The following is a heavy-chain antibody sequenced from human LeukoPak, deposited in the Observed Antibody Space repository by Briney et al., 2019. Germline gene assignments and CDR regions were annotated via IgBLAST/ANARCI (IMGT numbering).Heavy chain of an antibody. D-gene: IGHD4-17*01. CDR1: GYSFTSYW. CDR2: IDPSDSYT. Sequence: GGSLEISCKGSGYSFTSYWIGWVRQLPGKGLEWMGRIDPSDSYTNYSPSFQGHVTISADKSISTAYLQWSSLKASDTAMYYCARDDYGDSQFDYWGQGTLVTVSS. V-gene: IGHV5-10-1*01. CDR3: ARDDYGDSQFDY. J-gene: IGHJ4*02.